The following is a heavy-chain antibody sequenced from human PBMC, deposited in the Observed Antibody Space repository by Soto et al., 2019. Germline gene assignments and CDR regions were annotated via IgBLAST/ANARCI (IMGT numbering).Heavy chain of an antibody. J-gene: IGHJ6*02. D-gene: IGHD5-12*01. CDR2: INPTGGST. Sequence: VASVKVSCKASGYTFSSYYMHWVRQAPGQGLEWMGIINPTGGSTTYAQKFQGRVTMTRDTSTSTVYMELSSLRSGDTAVYYCASGDIVAIFDMDVWGQGPTVTVSS. CDR1: GYTFSSYY. CDR3: ASGDIVAIFDMDV. V-gene: IGHV1-46*01.